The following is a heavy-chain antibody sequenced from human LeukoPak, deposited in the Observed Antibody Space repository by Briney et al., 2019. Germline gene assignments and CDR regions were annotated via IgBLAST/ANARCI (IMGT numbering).Heavy chain of an antibody. CDR2: IYHSGST. V-gene: IGHV4-38-2*02. CDR1: GYSISSGYY. J-gene: IGHJ4*02. D-gene: IGHD4-17*01. CDR3: ARDRGYGDYGPSFDY. Sequence: SETLSLTCTVSGYSISSGYYWGWIRQPPGKGLEWIGSIYHSGSTYYNPSLKSRVTISVDTSKNQFSLKLSSVTAADTAVYYCARDRGYGDYGPSFDYWGQGTLVTVSS.